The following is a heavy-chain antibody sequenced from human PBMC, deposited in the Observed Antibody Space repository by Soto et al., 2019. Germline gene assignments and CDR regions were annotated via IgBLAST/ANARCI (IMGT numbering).Heavy chain of an antibody. D-gene: IGHD1-26*01. CDR1: GGSFSGYY. V-gene: IGHV4-34*01. Sequence: SETLSLTCAVYGGSFSGYYWSWIRQPPGKGLEWIGEINHSGSTNYNPSLKSRVTISVDTSKNQFSLKLSSVTAADTAVYYYARASTLRPIDYWGQGTLVTVSS. CDR2: INHSGST. J-gene: IGHJ4*02. CDR3: ARASTLRPIDY.